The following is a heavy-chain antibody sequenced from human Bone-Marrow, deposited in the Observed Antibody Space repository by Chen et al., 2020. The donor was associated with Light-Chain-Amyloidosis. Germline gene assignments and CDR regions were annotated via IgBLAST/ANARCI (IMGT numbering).Heavy chain of an antibody. J-gene: IGHJ4*02. CDR3: ATDSAVPGAHPPDY. V-gene: IGHV3-30-3*01. D-gene: IGHD6-19*01. CDR1: GFAFSSYA. CDR2: ISYDENTK. Sequence: QVRLVESGGGVVQPGGSLRLSCVAAGFAFSSYAMHWVRQAPGKGLEWVAAISYDENTKYYADSVRGRFTISRDNSKNTLFLQMSSLTADDTALFYCATDSAVPGAHPPDYWGQGTPVTVSS.